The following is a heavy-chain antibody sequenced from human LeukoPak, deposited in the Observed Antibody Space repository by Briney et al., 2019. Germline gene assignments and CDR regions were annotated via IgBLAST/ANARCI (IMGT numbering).Heavy chain of an antibody. CDR2: IIPIFGTA. V-gene: IGHV1-69*13. D-gene: IGHD3-16*01. CDR1: GGTLSSYA. Sequence: ASVKVSCKASGGTLSSYAISWVRQAPGQGLEWMGGIIPIFGTANYAQKFQGRVTITADESTSTAYMELSSLRSEDTAVYYCATSLGGDWFAPGGQETLFTVSS. J-gene: IGHJ5*02. CDR3: ATSLGGDWFAP.